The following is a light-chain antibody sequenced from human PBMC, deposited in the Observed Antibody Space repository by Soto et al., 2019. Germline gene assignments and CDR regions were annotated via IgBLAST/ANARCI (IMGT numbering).Light chain of an antibody. CDR2: GVS. CDR1: SSDVGGYNY. Sequence: QSVLTRPPSASGSAGQSVARACTGTSSDVGGYNYVSWYQQHPGKAPKLMIYGVSKRPSGVPDRFSGSKSGNTASLTVSGLQPEDEADYYCSSYAGSNKSVFGTGTKVTV. V-gene: IGLV2-8*01. CDR3: SSYAGSNKSV. J-gene: IGLJ1*01.